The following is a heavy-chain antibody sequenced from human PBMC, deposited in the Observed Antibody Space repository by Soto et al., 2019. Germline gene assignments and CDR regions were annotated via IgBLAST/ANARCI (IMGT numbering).Heavy chain of an antibody. D-gene: IGHD3-22*01. CDR1: GYTFTSYG. CDR3: ARDPILYYYDSSGYYRY. Sequence: ASVKVSCKASGYTFTSYGISWVRQAPGQGLEWMGWISAYNGNTNYAQKLQGRVTMTTDTSTSTAYMELMSLRSDDTAVYYCARDPILYYYDSSGYYRYWGQGTLVTVSS. V-gene: IGHV1-18*01. J-gene: IGHJ4*02. CDR2: ISAYNGNT.